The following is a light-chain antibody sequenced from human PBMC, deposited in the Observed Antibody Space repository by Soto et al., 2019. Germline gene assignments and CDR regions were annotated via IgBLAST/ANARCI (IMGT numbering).Light chain of an antibody. V-gene: IGKV1-33*01. CDR3: QQYDNLPPV. CDR2: DAS. J-gene: IGKJ2*01. Sequence: DIQMTQSPSSLSASVGDRVTITCQASQDISNYLNWYQQKPGKAPKLPIYDASNLETGVPSRFSGSGSGTDFTFTISSLQPEDIATYYCQQYDNLPPVFGQGTKLEIK. CDR1: QDISNY.